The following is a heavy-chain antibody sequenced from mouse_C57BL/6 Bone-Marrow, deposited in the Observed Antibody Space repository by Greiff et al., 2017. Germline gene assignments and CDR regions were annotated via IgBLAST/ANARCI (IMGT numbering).Heavy chain of an antibody. CDR1: GYTFTDYE. CDR3: TGYYGPWFAY. Sequence: QVQLQQPGAELVRPGASVTLSCKASGYTFTDYEMHWVKQTPVHGLEWIGAIDPETGGTAYNQKFKGKAILTADKSSSTAYMELRSLTSEDSAVYYCTGYYGPWFAYWGQGTLVTVSA. J-gene: IGHJ3*01. CDR2: IDPETGGT. V-gene: IGHV1-15*01. D-gene: IGHD1-2*01.